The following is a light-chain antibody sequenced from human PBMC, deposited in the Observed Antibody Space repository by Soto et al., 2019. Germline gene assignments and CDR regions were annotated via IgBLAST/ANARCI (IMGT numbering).Light chain of an antibody. Sequence: DIQMTQSPSTLSASVGDRVTITCRASQTISTWLAWFQHKPGGAPKLLIYHASTLEVGVPSRFSGSGSGTEFTLTISPLRYDDVATIYCQHYSPYVWAFCQGTKVEIK. CDR1: QTISTW. CDR3: QHYSPYVWA. CDR2: HAS. V-gene: IGKV1-5*01. J-gene: IGKJ1*01.